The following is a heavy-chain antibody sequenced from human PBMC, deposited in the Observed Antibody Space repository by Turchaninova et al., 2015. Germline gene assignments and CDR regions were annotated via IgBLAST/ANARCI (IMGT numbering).Heavy chain of an antibody. CDR1: GYTFTDYY. J-gene: IGHJ2*01. V-gene: IGHV1-69-2*01. Sequence: ATVKISCKVSGYTFTDYYVHWVQQAPGKGLEWMGLVDPEDGETIYAEKFQGRVTITADTSTDTAYMELDSLRSEDTAVYYCATCSYRKIWYFDLWGRGTLVTVSS. CDR2: VDPEDGET. CDR3: ATCSYRKIWYFDL. D-gene: IGHD2-15*01.